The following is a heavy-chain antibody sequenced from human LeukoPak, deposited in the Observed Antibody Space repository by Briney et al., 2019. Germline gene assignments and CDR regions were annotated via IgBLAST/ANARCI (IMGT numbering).Heavy chain of an antibody. Sequence: GGSLRLSCAASGFTFSSYAMHWVRQAPGKGLEWVAVISYDGSNKYYADSVKGRFTISRDNSKNTLYLQMNSLRAEDTAVYYCARDNGRSGLIVYALDYWGQGTLVTVSS. J-gene: IGHJ4*02. D-gene: IGHD2-8*01. CDR1: GFTFSSYA. CDR3: ARDNGRSGLIVYALDY. V-gene: IGHV3-30-3*01. CDR2: ISYDGSNK.